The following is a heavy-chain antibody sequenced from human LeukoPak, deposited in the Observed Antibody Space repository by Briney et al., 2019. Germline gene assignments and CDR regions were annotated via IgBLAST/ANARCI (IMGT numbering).Heavy chain of an antibody. Sequence: KPGGSLRLSCAASGFTVNNNYMSWVRQAPGKGLEWVSYISSSSTIYYADSVKGRFTISRDNAKNSLYLQMNSLRDDDTAVYYCARDVGYCSSTSCSPDYWGQGTLVTVSS. CDR2: ISSSSTI. CDR3: ARDVGYCSSTSCSPDY. V-gene: IGHV3-69-1*01. J-gene: IGHJ4*02. CDR1: GFTVNNNY. D-gene: IGHD2-2*01.